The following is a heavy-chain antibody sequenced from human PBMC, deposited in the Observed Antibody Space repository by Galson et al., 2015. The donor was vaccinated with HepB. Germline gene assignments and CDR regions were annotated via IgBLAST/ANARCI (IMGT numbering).Heavy chain of an antibody. CDR3: ARDLVRGIWAFDI. CDR2: ISYDGSNK. V-gene: IGHV3-30-3*01. D-gene: IGHD3-10*02. CDR1: GFTFSSYA. J-gene: IGHJ3*02. Sequence: SLRLSCAASGFTFSSYAMHWVRQAPGKGLEWVAVISYDGSNKYYADSVKGRFTISRDNSKNTLYLQMNSLRAEDTAVYYCARDLVRGIWAFDIWGQGTMVTVSS.